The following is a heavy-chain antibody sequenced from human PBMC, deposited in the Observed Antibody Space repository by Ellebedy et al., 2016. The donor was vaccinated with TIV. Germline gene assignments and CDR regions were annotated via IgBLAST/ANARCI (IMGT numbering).Heavy chain of an antibody. V-gene: IGHV3-23*01. J-gene: IGHJ3*01. CDR3: ARDPVGVGPAFDV. CDR2: ITESGGNT. Sequence: GESLKISCAASGLTFSSHAMSWVRQAPGKGLEWVSPITESGGNTYYAASVKGRFTISRDNSKATLFLQMNSLRAEDTAIYFCARDPVGVGPAFDVWGQGTMVTVSS. D-gene: IGHD2-15*01. CDR1: GLTFSSHA.